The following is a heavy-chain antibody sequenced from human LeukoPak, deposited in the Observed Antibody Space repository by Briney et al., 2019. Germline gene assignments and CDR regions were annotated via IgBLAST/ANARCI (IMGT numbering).Heavy chain of an antibody. Sequence: ASVRVSCTASGYTFTSYGISWVRQAPGQGLEWMGWISAYNGNTNYAQKLQGRVTMTTDTSTSTAYMELRSLRSDDTAVYYCARDLSRYCSGGSCSADVRGKGTTVTVSS. V-gene: IGHV1-18*01. J-gene: IGHJ6*04. CDR1: GYTFTSYG. D-gene: IGHD2-15*01. CDR3: ARDLSRYCSGGSCSADV. CDR2: ISAYNGNT.